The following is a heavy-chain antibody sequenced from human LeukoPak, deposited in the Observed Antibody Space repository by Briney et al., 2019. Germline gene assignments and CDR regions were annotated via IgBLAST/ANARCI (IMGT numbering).Heavy chain of an antibody. CDR2: VYYSGGT. CDR3: ARQSYYYGSFDP. Sequence: SETLSLTCTVSGGSISSYFWSWIRQPPGKGLEWIGYVYYSGGTYYNPSLKSRVTISVDTSKNQFSLKLSSVTAADTAVYYCARQSYYYGSFDPWGQGTLVTVSS. D-gene: IGHD3-10*01. V-gene: IGHV4-59*08. CDR1: GGSISSYF. J-gene: IGHJ5*02.